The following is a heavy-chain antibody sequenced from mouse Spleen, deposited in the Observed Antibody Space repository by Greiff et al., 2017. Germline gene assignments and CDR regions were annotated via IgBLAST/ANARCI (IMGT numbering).Heavy chain of an antibody. J-gene: IGHJ3*01. CDR3: ARQGSGDYDGAY. V-gene: IGHV5-12*02. D-gene: IGHD2-4*01. CDR1: GFTFSDYY. Sequence: EVMLVESGGGLVQPGGSLKLSCATSGFTFSDYYMYWVRQTPEKRLEWVAYISNGGGSTYYPDTVKGRFTISRDNAKNTLYLQMSRLKSEDTAMYYCARQGSGDYDGAYWGQGTLVTVSA. CDR2: ISNGGGST.